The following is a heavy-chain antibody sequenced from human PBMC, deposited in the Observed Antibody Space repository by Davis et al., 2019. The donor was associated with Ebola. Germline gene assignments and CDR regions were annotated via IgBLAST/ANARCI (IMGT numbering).Heavy chain of an antibody. CDR3: ARTTIFGVVIGGYFDY. J-gene: IGHJ4*02. V-gene: IGHV1-8*01. Sequence: ASVKVSCKASGYTFTSYDINWVRQATGQGLEWMGWMNPNSGNTGYAQKFQGRVTMTRNTSISTAYMELSSLRSEDTAVYYCARTTIFGVVIGGYFDYWGQGTLVTVSS. CDR1: GYTFTSYD. CDR2: MNPNSGNT. D-gene: IGHD3-3*01.